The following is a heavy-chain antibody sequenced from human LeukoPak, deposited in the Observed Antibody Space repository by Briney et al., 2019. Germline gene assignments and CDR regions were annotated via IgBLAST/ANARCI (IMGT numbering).Heavy chain of an antibody. CDR2: ISYDGSNK. CDR1: GFTFSNYA. Sequence: GGSLRLSCAASGFTFSNYAMHWVRQAPGKGLEWVAVISYDGSNKYYADSVKGRFTISRDNSKNTLYLQMNSLRAEDTAVYYCAREQTHYDILTGYYSSGWFDPWGQGTLVTVSS. D-gene: IGHD3-9*01. V-gene: IGHV3-30*07. J-gene: IGHJ5*02. CDR3: AREQTHYDILTGYYSSGWFDP.